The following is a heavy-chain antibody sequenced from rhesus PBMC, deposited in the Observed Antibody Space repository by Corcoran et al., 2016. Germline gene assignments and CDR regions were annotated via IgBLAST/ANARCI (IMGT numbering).Heavy chain of an antibody. V-gene: IGHV4-80*01. Sequence: QVQLQESGPGLVKPSETLSLICIVSGDSISANWWSWIRQPPGEGLEWIGEIDGSFVPTNYSPSLKSRVTISKDAARNQLSLKVTSVTAANTAVYYCARDPATGYFDFWGQGVLVPVSS. J-gene: IGHJ4*01. D-gene: IGHD6-31*01. CDR1: GDSISANW. CDR3: ARDPATGYFDF. CDR2: IDGSFVPT.